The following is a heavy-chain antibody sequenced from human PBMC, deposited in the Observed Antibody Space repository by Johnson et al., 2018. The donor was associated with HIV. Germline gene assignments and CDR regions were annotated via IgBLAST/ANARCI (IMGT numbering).Heavy chain of an antibody. D-gene: IGHD1-1*01. CDR3: ATVWRNEGRHSFDI. CDR2: ISYDGNKT. J-gene: IGHJ3*02. V-gene: IGHV3-30*03. CDR1: GFTLSSYW. Sequence: QVQLVESGGGLVQPGGSLRLSCGASGFTLSSYWMSWVRQAPGKGLEWVAVISYDGNKTYYADSVSGLTISRDNSKNTLYLQMNSLRAEDTAVYYCATVWRNEGRHSFDIWGQGTMVTVSS.